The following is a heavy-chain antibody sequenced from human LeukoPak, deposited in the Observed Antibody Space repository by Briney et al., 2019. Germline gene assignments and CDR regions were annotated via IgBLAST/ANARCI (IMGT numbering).Heavy chain of an antibody. Sequence: GGSLRLSCAASGFTFSSYSMNWVRQAPGKGLEWVSSISSSSSYIYYADSEKGRFTISRDNAKNSLYLQMNSLRAEDTAVYYCARDFRGLNDAFDIWGQGTMVTVSS. CDR3: ARDFRGLNDAFDI. J-gene: IGHJ3*02. CDR1: GFTFSSYS. D-gene: IGHD3-10*01. V-gene: IGHV3-21*01. CDR2: ISSSSSYI.